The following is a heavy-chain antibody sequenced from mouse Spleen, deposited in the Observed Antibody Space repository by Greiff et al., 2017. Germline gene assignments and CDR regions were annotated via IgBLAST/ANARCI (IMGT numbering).Heavy chain of an antibody. CDR1: GFSLTNYA. D-gene: IGHD2-3*01. Sequence: VQLVESGPGLVAPSQSLSITCTVSGFSLTNYAVHWVRQSPGKGLEWLGVIWSDGSTDYNAAFISRLSISKDNSKSQVFFKKNSLRADDTAIYYCARKGGYYVAWFAYWGQGTLVTVSA. CDR3: ARKGGYYVAWFAY. J-gene: IGHJ3*01. V-gene: IGHV2-4-1*01. CDR2: IWSDGST.